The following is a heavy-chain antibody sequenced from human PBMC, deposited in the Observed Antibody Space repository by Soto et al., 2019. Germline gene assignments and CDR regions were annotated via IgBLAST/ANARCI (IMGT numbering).Heavy chain of an antibody. CDR2: IYYSGTT. CDR1: GDCITSNSSS. CDR3: VRLIGNSWLDS. V-gene: IGHV4-39*01. J-gene: IGHJ5*01. Sequence: SETLSLTCTVPGDCITSNSSSWAWLRLPPGKGLEWSGSIYYSGTTYYNPSLKSRVTISVDRSKNQFSLKLSSVTPDDTAVYYCVRLIGNSWLDSWGQGTPVTVSS.